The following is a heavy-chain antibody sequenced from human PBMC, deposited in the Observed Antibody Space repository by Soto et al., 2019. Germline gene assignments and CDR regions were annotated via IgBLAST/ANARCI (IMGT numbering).Heavy chain of an antibody. J-gene: IGHJ4*02. Sequence: GGSLRLSCAASGFTFSSYAMHWVRQAPGKGLEYVSAISSNGGSTYYANSVKGRFTISRDNSKNTLYLQMGSLRAEDMAVYYCARESAAGGYFDYWGQGTLVTVSS. D-gene: IGHD6-13*01. CDR1: GFTFSSYA. V-gene: IGHV3-64*01. CDR3: ARESAAGGYFDY. CDR2: ISSNGGST.